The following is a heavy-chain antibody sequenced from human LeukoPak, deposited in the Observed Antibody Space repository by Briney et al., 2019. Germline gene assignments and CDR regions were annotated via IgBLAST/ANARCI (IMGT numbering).Heavy chain of an antibody. V-gene: IGHV3-48*01. CDR3: ARGSHSSGWHYLFDY. D-gene: IGHD6-19*01. CDR2: ISSSSSTI. J-gene: IGHJ4*02. Sequence: PGGSLRLSCAASGFSFSSYSMNWVRQAPGKGLEWVSYISSSSSTIYYADSVKGRFTISRDNAKNSLYLQMNSLRAEATAVYYCARGSHSSGWHYLFDYWGQGTLVTVSS. CDR1: GFSFSSYS.